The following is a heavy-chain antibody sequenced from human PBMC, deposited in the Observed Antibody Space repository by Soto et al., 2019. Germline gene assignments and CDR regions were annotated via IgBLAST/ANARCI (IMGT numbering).Heavy chain of an antibody. J-gene: IGHJ5*02. CDR3: ASSADTVTTMIGPLDP. Sequence: QVQLQESGPGLVKPSQTLSLTCTVSGGSISTAGFYWSWIRQHPGKGLEWIGYISYSGTTYYNPSPKCRVTISLDTSKTQFSLKLSSATAADTAMYYCASSADTVTTMIGPLDPWGQGTRVTVS. D-gene: IGHD3-10*02. CDR2: ISYSGTT. V-gene: IGHV4-31*03. CDR1: GGSISTAGFY.